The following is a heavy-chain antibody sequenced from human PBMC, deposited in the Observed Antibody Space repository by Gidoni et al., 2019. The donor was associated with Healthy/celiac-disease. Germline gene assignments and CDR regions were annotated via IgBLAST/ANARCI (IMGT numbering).Heavy chain of an antibody. V-gene: IGHV1-8*01. CDR1: GYTFTSYD. J-gene: IGHJ6*02. Sequence: QVQLVQSGAEVKKPGASVKVSCKASGYTFTSYDINWVRQATGQGLEWMGWMNPNSGSTGGAQKLQGRGTMTSKTSISTAYKVLRSLRCEDTAVDYCGRGEAVAGTRDDYYYGMDVWGQGTTVTVSS. CDR3: GRGEAVAGTRDDYYYGMDV. CDR2: MNPNSGST. D-gene: IGHD6-19*01.